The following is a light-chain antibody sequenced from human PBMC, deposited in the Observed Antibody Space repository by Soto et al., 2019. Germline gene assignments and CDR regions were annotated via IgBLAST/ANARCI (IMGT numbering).Light chain of an antibody. CDR1: SSDVGGYNY. J-gene: IGLJ3*02. V-gene: IGLV2-8*01. CDR2: EVS. CDR3: SSYAGDNKKV. Sequence: QSALTQPPSASGSPGQSVTISCTGTSSDVGGYNYVSWYQQHPGKAPKLMIYEVSKRPSGVPDRFSGSKSGNTASLTVSGLQAEDEADYYCSSYAGDNKKVFGGGTKVTVL.